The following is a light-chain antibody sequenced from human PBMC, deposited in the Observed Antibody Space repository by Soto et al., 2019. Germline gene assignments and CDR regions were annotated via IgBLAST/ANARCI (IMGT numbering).Light chain of an antibody. CDR2: EVS. J-gene: IGLJ2*01. CDR3: SSYAGSNRV. CDR1: SSDVGGYNS. Sequence: QSVLTQPPSASESPGQSVTISCTGTSSDVGGYNSVSWYQQHPGKAPKLMIYEVSKRPSGVPDRFSGSKSGNTASLTVSGLQAEDEADYYCSSYAGSNRVFGGGTKLTVL. V-gene: IGLV2-8*01.